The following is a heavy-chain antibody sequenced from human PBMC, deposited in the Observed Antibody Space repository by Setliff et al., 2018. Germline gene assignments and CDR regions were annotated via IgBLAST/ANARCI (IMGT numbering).Heavy chain of an antibody. CDR1: GFTFSSYK. Sequence: GESLKISCAASGFTFSSYKMHWVRQAPGKGLGWVSVISYDVINKFYADSVKGRFTISRDNSKNTLFLQMNSLRAEDTAIYYCARDPDLGRWYSSGGFDPWGQGTLVTVSS. V-gene: IGHV3-30*01. CDR2: ISYDVINK. D-gene: IGHD6-19*01. J-gene: IGHJ5*02. CDR3: ARDPDLGRWYSSGGFDP.